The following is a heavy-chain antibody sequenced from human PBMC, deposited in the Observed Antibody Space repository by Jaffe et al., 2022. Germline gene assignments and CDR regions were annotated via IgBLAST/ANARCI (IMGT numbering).Heavy chain of an antibody. Sequence: QVQLVESGGGVVQPGGSLRLSCAASGFTFSSYGMHWVRQAPGKGLEWVAFIRYDGSNKYYADSVKGRFTISRDNSKNTLYLQMNSLRAEDTAVYYCAKEKGYCSSTSCYGYYYYMDVWGKGTTVTVSS. CDR1: GFTFSSYG. D-gene: IGHD2-2*01. J-gene: IGHJ6*03. V-gene: IGHV3-30*02. CDR3: AKEKGYCSSTSCYGYYYYMDV. CDR2: IRYDGSNK.